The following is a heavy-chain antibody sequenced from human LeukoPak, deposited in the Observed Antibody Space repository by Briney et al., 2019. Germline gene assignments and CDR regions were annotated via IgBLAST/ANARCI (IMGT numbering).Heavy chain of an antibody. Sequence: SKTLSLTCTVSGGSISSYYWSWIRQPPGKGLEWIGYIYYSGSTNYNPSLKSRVTISVDTSKNQFSLKLSSVTAADTAVYYCARSLATTSYGMDVWGQGTTVTVSS. CDR1: GGSISSYY. V-gene: IGHV4-59*08. D-gene: IGHD5-12*01. J-gene: IGHJ6*02. CDR3: ARSLATTSYGMDV. CDR2: IYYSGST.